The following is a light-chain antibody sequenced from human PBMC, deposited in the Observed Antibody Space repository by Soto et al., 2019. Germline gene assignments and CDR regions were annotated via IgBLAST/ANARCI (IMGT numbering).Light chain of an antibody. CDR1: HSISTS. CDR3: QQYHSYSRT. Sequence: IQITPFTSTLFEFIGDSFIITCRPSHSISTSLAWYQQKPGKAPKLLIYLASSLESGVPARFSGSGSATEFTLSISSLQPDDFATYYCQQYHSYSRTFGQGTKVDIK. J-gene: IGKJ1*01. CDR2: LAS. V-gene: IGKV1-5*03.